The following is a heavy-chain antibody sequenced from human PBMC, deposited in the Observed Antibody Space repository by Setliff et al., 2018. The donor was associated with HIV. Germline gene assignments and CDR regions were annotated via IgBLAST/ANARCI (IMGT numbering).Heavy chain of an antibody. V-gene: IGHV1-46*01. CDR2: IDTTGST. J-gene: IGHJ4*02. Sequence: ASVKVSCKASRYTFSSYYLHWMRQAPGQGLGWMAMIDTTGSTFYAQNFQGRITMTRDTSTSAIYMELNGLTSEDTAVYYCARELPGGCYFDDWCQGTLVTVSS. CDR1: RYTFSSYY. CDR3: ARELPGGCYFDD. D-gene: IGHD2-21*02.